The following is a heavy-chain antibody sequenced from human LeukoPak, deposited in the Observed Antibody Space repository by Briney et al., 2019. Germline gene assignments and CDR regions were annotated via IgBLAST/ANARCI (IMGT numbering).Heavy chain of an antibody. CDR2: IYYSGST. CDR1: GGSISSSSYY. Sequence: PSETLSLTCTVSGGSISSSSYYWGWIRQPPGKGLEWIGSIYYSGSTYYNPSLKSRVTISVDTSKNQFSLKLSSVTAADTAVYYCARKGLGVWDYWGQGTLVTVSS. J-gene: IGHJ4*02. CDR3: ARKGLGVWDY. D-gene: IGHD3/OR15-3a*01. V-gene: IGHV4-39*01.